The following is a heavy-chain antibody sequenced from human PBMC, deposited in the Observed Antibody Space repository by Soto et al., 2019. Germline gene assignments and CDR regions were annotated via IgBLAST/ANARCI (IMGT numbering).Heavy chain of an antibody. CDR1: GFTFGDYA. D-gene: IGHD2-15*01. V-gene: IGHV3-49*04. CDR2: IRSKAYGGTT. CDR3: TRDTTYCSGGSCYSNYYYGMDV. J-gene: IGHJ6*02. Sequence: GGSMRLSCTASGFTFGDYAMSWVRQAPGKGQGWVGFIRSKAYGGTTEYAASVKGRFTISRDDSKSIAYLQMNSLKTEDTAVYYCTRDTTYCSGGSCYSNYYYGMDVWGQGTTVTVSS.